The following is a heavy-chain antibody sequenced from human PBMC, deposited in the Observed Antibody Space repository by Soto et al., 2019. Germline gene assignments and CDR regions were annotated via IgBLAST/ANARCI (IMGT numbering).Heavy chain of an antibody. CDR1: GFIVSSNY. J-gene: IGHJ6*02. D-gene: IGHD6-13*01. CDR2: IHSGGST. Sequence: EVQLVESGGGLVQPGGSLRLSCAASGFIVSSNYMTWIRQAPGKGLEWVSVIHSGGSTYYADNVKGRFTISRDNSKNTLYLQMNSLRAEDTAVYFCARDAIAAAGRYYYHGLDVWGQGTTVTVSS. V-gene: IGHV3-66*01. CDR3: ARDAIAAAGRYYYHGLDV.